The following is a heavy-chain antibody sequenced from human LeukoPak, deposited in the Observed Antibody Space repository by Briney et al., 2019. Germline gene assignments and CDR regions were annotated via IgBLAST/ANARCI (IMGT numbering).Heavy chain of an antibody. CDR1: GFPSINNA. D-gene: IGHD1-26*01. CDR3: ARDSGSYAVAYNNYGMDV. Sequence: GGPRTPPFPAPGFPSINNARPWFGQAPGKGLEWGAVISFDGSNKYCADSVMGRFTISRDNSKNTLYLQMNSLRAEDTAVYYCARDSGSYAVAYNNYGMDVWGQGTTVTVSS. V-gene: IGHV3-30-3*01. CDR2: ISFDGSNK. J-gene: IGHJ6*02.